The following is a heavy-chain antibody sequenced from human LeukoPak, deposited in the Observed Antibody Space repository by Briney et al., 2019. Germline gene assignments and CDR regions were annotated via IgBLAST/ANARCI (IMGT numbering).Heavy chain of an antibody. CDR2: FSIFGNNT. V-gene: IGHV3-23*01. D-gene: IGHD3-16*01. CDR3: AKIWGYGFPADFDY. J-gene: IGHJ4*02. CDR1: GFTFSGYG. Sequence: QPGGSLRLSCAASGFTFSGYGMSWVRQAPGRGLEWLSTFSIFGNNTFYADSVRGRLTISRDNSKHTLWLQMNTLIADDTAIYYCAKIWGYGFPADFDYWGRGTLVTVSS.